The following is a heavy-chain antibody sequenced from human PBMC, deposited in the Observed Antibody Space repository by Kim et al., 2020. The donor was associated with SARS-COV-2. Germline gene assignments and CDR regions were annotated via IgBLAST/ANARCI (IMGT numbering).Heavy chain of an antibody. Sequence: YADSVKGRFTISRDNAKNSLYLQMNSLRAEDTALYYCAAFRAYYYYGMDVWGQGTTVTDSS. V-gene: IGHV3-9*01. CDR3: AAFRAYYYYGMDV. D-gene: IGHD2-21*01. J-gene: IGHJ6*02.